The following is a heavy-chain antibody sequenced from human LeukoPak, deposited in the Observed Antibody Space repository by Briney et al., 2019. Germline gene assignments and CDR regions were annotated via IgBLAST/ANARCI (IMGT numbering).Heavy chain of an antibody. CDR1: GGSISSYY. J-gene: IGHJ4*02. D-gene: IGHD2-2*02. V-gene: IGHV3-72*01. Sequence: LSLTCTVSGGSISSYYWSWIRQPPGKGLEWVARTRNRPNSYSTEYAASVKGRFTISRDVSKNSVYLQMNSLEIEDTAVYYCARAQYCTTTTCYKTWDYWGQGTLVTV. CDR3: ARAQYCTTTTCYKTWDY. CDR2: TRNRPNSYST.